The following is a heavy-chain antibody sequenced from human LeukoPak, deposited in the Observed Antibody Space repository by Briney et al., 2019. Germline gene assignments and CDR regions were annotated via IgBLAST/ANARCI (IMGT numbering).Heavy chain of an antibody. CDR2: IYASGNI. CDR3: AREALIEGFYYYMDV. CDR1: GVSISSYY. V-gene: IGHV4-4*07. J-gene: IGHJ6*03. Sequence: SETLSLTCTVSGVSISSYYWRWVRQPAGKGLEWIGRIYASGNINYNPSLKSRVTMSIGTSKNQFSLKVNSVTAADTAVYYCAREALIEGFYYYMDVWGKGTTVTVSS.